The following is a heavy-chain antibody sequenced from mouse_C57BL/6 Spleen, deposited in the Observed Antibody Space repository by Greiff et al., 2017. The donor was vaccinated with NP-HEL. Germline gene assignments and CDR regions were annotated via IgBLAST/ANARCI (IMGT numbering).Heavy chain of an antibody. CDR2: IHPNSGST. CDR1: GYTFTSYW. V-gene: IGHV1-64*01. J-gene: IGHJ1*03. CDR3: ARSENDYWYFDV. Sequence: QVQLQQPGAELVKPGASVKLSCKASGYTFTSYWMHWVKQRPGQGLEWIGMIHPNSGSTNYNEKCKSKATLTVDKSSSTAYMQLSSLTSEDSAVYYCARSENDYWYFDVWGTGTTVTVSS.